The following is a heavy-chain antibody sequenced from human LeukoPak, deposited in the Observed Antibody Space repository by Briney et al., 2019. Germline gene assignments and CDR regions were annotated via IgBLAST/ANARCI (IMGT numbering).Heavy chain of an antibody. V-gene: IGHV3-23*01. D-gene: IGHD2-15*01. Sequence: PGGSLRLSCTASEFTFSSFAMSWVRQAAGKGLEWVSAISGSAATTFYADSVRGRFTISRDNSKNTLYLQMNSLRAEDTAVYYCAKAGICSGGSCYSASTWAYYYYYGMDVWGQGTTVTVSS. CDR3: AKAGICSGGSCYSASTWAYYYYYGMDV. CDR1: EFTFSSFA. J-gene: IGHJ6*02. CDR2: ISGSAATT.